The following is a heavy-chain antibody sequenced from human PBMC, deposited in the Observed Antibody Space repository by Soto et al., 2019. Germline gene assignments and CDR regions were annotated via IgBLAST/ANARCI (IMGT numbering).Heavy chain of an antibody. J-gene: IGHJ4*02. Sequence: QVQLVESGGGVVQPGRSLRLSCATSGFSFSSYAMHWVRQAPGKGLEWVAVISYDGPNKYYADSVKGRFTISRDNSKNTLYLQMNSLITEDKAVYYCARVGGSYDYCGQGTLVTVSS. V-gene: IGHV3-30-3*01. CDR3: ARVGGSYDY. CDR1: GFSFSSYA. D-gene: IGHD1-26*01. CDR2: ISYDGPNK.